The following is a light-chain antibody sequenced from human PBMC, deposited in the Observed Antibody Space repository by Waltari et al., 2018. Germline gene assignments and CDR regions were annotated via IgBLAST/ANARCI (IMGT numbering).Light chain of an antibody. CDR1: QSVKSD. Sequence: EILMTQSPATLSLSPGERAHLSCRASQSVKSDLAWYQQKPGQAPRLLFYGASIRAPGVPGRFSASGSGTDFTLTISSLRSEDFAVYYCQQYDKWPPITFGQGTRLEI. J-gene: IGKJ5*01. V-gene: IGKV3-15*01. CDR3: QQYDKWPPIT. CDR2: GAS.